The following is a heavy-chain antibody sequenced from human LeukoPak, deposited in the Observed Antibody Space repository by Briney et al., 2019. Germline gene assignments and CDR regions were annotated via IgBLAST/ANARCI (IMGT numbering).Heavy chain of an antibody. CDR1: GFTFSSYG. V-gene: IGHV3-30*03. Sequence: GRSLRLSCAASGFTFSSYGMHWVRQAPGKGLEWVAVISYDGSNKYYADSVKGRFTISRDNSKNTLYLQMNSLRAEDTAVYYCARGYDFWSGYDAFDIWGQGTMVTVSS. D-gene: IGHD3-3*01. J-gene: IGHJ3*02. CDR3: ARGYDFWSGYDAFDI. CDR2: ISYDGSNK.